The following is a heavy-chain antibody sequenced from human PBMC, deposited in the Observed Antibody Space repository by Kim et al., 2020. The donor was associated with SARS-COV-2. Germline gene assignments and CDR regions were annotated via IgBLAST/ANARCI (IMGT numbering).Heavy chain of an antibody. J-gene: IGHJ5*02. CDR3: ARDPYGEPVLGWFDP. D-gene: IGHD4-17*01. CDR2: IIPIFGTA. CDR1: GGTFSSYA. Sequence: SVKVSCKASGGTFSSYAISWVRQAPGQGLEWMGGIIPIFGTANYAQKFQGRVTITADESTSTAYMELSSLRSEDTAVYYCARDPYGEPVLGWFDPWGQGTLVTVSP. V-gene: IGHV1-69*13.